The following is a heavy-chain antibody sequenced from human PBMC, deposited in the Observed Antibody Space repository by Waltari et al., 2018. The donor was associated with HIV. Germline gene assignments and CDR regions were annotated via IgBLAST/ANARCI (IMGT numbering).Heavy chain of an antibody. D-gene: IGHD1-26*01. CDR2: ISSSSSTI. Sequence: EVQLVESGGGLVQPGGSLRLSCAASGFTFSSYSMNWVRQAPGKGLEWVSYISSSSSTIYYADSVKGRFTISRDNAKNSLYLQMNSLRAEDTAVYYCAREVGWYFDYWGQGTLVTVSS. J-gene: IGHJ4*02. V-gene: IGHV3-48*01. CDR1: GFTFSSYS. CDR3: AREVGWYFDY.